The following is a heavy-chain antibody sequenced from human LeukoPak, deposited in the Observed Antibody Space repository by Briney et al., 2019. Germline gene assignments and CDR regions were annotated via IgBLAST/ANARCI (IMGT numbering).Heavy chain of an antibody. Sequence: ASVKVSCKASGYTFTSYDISWVRQAPGQGLEWMGWISAYNGNTNYVQELQGRVTMTTDTSTSTSYMELRSLRSDDTAVYYCARDRYNWNAKDFDYWGQGTLVTVSS. V-gene: IGHV1-18*01. CDR2: ISAYNGNT. D-gene: IGHD1-1*01. CDR1: GYTFTSYD. J-gene: IGHJ4*02. CDR3: ARDRYNWNAKDFDY.